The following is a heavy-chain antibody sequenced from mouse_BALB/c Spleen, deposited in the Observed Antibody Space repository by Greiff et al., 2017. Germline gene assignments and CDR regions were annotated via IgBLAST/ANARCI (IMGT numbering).Heavy chain of an antibody. Sequence: VQLQQPGAELVRPGASVKLSCKASGYTFTSYWINWVKQRPGQGLEWIGNIYPSDSYTNYNQKFKDKATLTVDKSSSTAYMQLSSPTSEDSAVYYCTRGYDGDYWGQGTTLTVSS. V-gene: IGHV1-69*02. D-gene: IGHD2-12*01. CDR3: TRGYDGDY. J-gene: IGHJ2*01. CDR1: GYTFTSYW. CDR2: IYPSDSYT.